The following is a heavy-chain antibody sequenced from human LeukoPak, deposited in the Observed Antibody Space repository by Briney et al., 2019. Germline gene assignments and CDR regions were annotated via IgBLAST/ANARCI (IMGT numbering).Heavy chain of an antibody. D-gene: IGHD2-15*01. Sequence: ASVKVSCKASGFMFISYGISWVRQPPGQELEWMGWISAYNDNTNNAQKVQDRLTMTTDTSTSTAYMEPRSLRSDDTPVYYCTRAWYCSGGSCYLDYWGQGTLVTVSS. J-gene: IGHJ4*02. CDR3: TRAWYCSGGSCYLDY. CDR1: GFMFISYG. CDR2: ISAYNDNT. V-gene: IGHV1-18*01.